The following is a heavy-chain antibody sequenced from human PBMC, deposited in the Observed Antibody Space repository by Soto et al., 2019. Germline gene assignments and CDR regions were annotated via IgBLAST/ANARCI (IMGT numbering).Heavy chain of an antibody. Sequence: EVQLLESGGGLVQPGGSLRLSCAASGFTFSSYAMSWVRQAPGKGLEWVSGIRGSGGSTDHADSVKGRFTISRDNSKNTLYLQMNSLRGEDTAVYYCAKDRWGDLQGDGMDVWGQGTTVSVSS. CDR2: IRGSGGST. CDR1: GFTFSSYA. V-gene: IGHV3-23*01. CDR3: AKDRWGDLQGDGMDV. J-gene: IGHJ6*02. D-gene: IGHD2-21*02.